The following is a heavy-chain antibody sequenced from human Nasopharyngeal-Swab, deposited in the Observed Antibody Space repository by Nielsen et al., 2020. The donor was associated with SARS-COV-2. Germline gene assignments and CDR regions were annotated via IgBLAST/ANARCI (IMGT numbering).Heavy chain of an antibody. CDR1: GYSFTSYW. V-gene: IGHV5-10-1*01. CDR3: ARRVTYYYGSGSSDYGMDV. J-gene: IGHJ6*02. D-gene: IGHD3-10*01. CDR2: IDPSDSYT. Sequence: GESLKISCKGSGYSFTSYWISWARQMPGKGLEWMGRIDPSDSYTNYSPSFQGHVTISADKSISTAYLQWSSLKASDTAMYYCARRVTYYYGSGSSDYGMDVWGQGTTVTVSS.